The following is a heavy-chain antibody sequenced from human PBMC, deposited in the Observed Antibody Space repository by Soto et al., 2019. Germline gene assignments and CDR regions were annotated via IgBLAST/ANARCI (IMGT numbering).Heavy chain of an antibody. CDR1: GFSFTDVW. J-gene: IGHJ3*02. D-gene: IGHD2-2*01. V-gene: IGHV3-15*01. Sequence: EVQLVESGGGVAKPGGSLRLSCEASGFSFTDVWMTWVRQAPGKGLEWVGRIKRKMDGETTTYAAPVRGRCSISRDDSKNTLFLEMNSLKGEDTAVYFCGVEAQCSSVYCPGAFDIWGQGTMFTVSS. CDR2: IKRKMDGETT. CDR3: GVEAQCSSVYCPGAFDI.